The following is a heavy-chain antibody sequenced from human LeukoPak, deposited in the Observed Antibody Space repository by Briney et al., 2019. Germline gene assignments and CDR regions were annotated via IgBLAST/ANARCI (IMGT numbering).Heavy chain of an antibody. CDR2: IKYDEK. J-gene: IGHJ4*02. Sequence: GGSLRLSCVASGFTFDDYGISWVRQAPGKGLEWVANIKYDEKYFVDSVKGRFTISRDNAKNSLFLQMNSLRDEDAAVYYCARIVSTSRLTPPDQKYFDYWGQGTLVTVSS. D-gene: IGHD2-2*01. CDR3: ARIVSTSRLTPPDQKYFDY. CDR1: GFTFDDYG. V-gene: IGHV3-7*01.